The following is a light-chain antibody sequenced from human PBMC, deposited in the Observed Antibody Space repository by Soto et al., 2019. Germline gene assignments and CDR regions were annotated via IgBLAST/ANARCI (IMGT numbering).Light chain of an antibody. Sequence: IGLTLSPGILYLSQGDRATLSCRASQTISSGFLAWYQQKVGQAPRLLIYDASNRATGVPDRFSGSGSGTDFSLTISRLEPEDFAVYHCQQYSSSPRTFGQGTRLEIK. CDR2: DAS. CDR1: QTISSGF. V-gene: IGKV3-20*01. CDR3: QQYSSSPRT. J-gene: IGKJ5*01.